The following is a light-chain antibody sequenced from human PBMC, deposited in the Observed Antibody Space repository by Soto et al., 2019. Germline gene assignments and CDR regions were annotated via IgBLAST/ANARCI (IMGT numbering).Light chain of an antibody. J-gene: IGKJ3*01. V-gene: IGKV1-27*01. Sequence: DIQMTQSPSSLSASVGDRVAITCRASQGISNYLAWYQQKTGKVPTLLIYAASTLQSAVPSRFSGSGSGTDFTLTSSSLQPEDVATYYCQNDNSAPFTFGPGTKVDIK. CDR2: AAS. CDR1: QGISNY. CDR3: QNDNSAPFT.